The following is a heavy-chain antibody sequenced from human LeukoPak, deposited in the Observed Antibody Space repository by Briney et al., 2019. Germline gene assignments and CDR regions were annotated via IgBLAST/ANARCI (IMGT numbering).Heavy chain of an antibody. D-gene: IGHD6-19*01. CDR2: ISYDGSYK. CDR1: GFTFSNYA. Sequence: GGSLRLSCAAFGFTFSNYAMHWVRQAPGKGLEWVAVISYDGSYKSYADSVKGRFAISRDNSKHTLYLQMNSLRAEDTDVYYCARGASSGWSIDYWGQGTLVTVSS. CDR3: ARGASSGWSIDY. J-gene: IGHJ4*02. V-gene: IGHV3-30*09.